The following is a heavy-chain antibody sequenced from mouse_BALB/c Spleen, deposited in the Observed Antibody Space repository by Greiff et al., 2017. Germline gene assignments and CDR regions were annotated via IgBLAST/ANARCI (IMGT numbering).Heavy chain of an antibody. CDR2: IWGGGST. Sequence: VQLQQSGPGLVAPSQSLSITCTVSGFSLTDYGVSWIRQPPGKGLEWLGVIWGGGSTYYNSALKSRLSISKDNSKSQVFLKMNSLQTDDTAMYYCAKQYGSSSGYAMDYWGQGTAVTVSS. CDR1: GFSLTDYG. D-gene: IGHD1-1*01. CDR3: AKQYGSSSGYAMDY. V-gene: IGHV2-6-5*01. J-gene: IGHJ4*01.